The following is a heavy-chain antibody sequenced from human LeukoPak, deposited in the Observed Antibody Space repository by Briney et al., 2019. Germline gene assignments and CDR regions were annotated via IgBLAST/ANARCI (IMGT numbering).Heavy chain of an antibody. D-gene: IGHD4-23*01. Sequence: PGGSLRLSCAASGFTFSSYAMSWVRQAPGKGLEWVAFIRYDGSNKYYADSVKGRFTISRDNSKNTLYLQMNSLRAEDTAVYYCARVWSDYGGNSGPDYWGQGTLVTVSS. CDR3: ARVWSDYGGNSGPDY. CDR2: IRYDGSNK. V-gene: IGHV3-30*02. CDR1: GFTFSSYA. J-gene: IGHJ4*02.